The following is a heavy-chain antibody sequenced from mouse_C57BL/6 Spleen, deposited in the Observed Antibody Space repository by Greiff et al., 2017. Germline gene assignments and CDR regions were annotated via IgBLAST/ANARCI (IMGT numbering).Heavy chain of an antibody. CDR1: GFTFSDYG. J-gene: IGHJ2*01. CDR2: ISSGSSTI. Sequence: EVMLVESGGGLVKPGGSLKLSCAASGFTFSDYGMHWVRQAPEKGLEWVAYISSGSSTIDSADTVKGRFTISRDNAKNTLFLQMTSLRSEDTAMYYCARGAVSSNYFDYWGQGTTLTVSS. V-gene: IGHV5-17*01. D-gene: IGHD1-1*01. CDR3: ARGAVSSNYFDY.